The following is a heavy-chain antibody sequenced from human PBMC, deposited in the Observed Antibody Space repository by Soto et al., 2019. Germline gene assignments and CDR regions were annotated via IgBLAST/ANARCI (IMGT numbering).Heavy chain of an antibody. CDR3: ARSQGSSTSLEIYYYYYYGMDV. D-gene: IGHD2-2*01. Sequence: QVQLVQSGAEVKKPGSSGKVSCKASGGTFSSYAISWVRQAPVQGLEWSGGIIPISGTANYAQKFQGRVTITADESTSTAYMELSSLRSEDTAVYYCARSQGSSTSLEIYYYYYYGMDVWGQGNKVTVSS. CDR1: GGTFSSYA. CDR2: IIPISGTA. V-gene: IGHV1-69*01. J-gene: IGHJ6*02.